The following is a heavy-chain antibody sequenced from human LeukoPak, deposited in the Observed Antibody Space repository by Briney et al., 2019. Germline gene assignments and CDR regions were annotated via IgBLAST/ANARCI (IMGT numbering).Heavy chain of an antibody. J-gene: IGHJ4*02. Sequence: PGRSPRLSCAASGFTFRSYGMHWVRQAPGKGLEWVAVISYDGNNKYYADSVKGRFTISRDNSKNTLYLQMNSLRAEDTAVYYCASTQPGMLCSSTSCSLDYWGQGTLVTVSS. CDR1: GFTFRSYG. V-gene: IGHV3-30*03. D-gene: IGHD2-2*01. CDR3: ASTQPGMLCSSTSCSLDY. CDR2: ISYDGNNK.